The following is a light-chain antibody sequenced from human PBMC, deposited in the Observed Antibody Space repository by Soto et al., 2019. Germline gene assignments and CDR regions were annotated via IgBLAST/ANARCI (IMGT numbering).Light chain of an antibody. Sequence: EIVMTQSPATLSVSPGERATLSCSASQSVSSNLAWYQQKPGQAPRRLIYGASTRATGIPARFSGSGSGTEFTLTIRSLQSEDFAVYDCQQYNNWPPLTFGGGTKVEIK. CDR3: QQYNNWPPLT. J-gene: IGKJ4*01. V-gene: IGKV3-15*01. CDR1: QSVSSN. CDR2: GAS.